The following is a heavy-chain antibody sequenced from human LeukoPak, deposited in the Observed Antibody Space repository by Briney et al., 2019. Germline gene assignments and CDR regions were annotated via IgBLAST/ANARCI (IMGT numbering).Heavy chain of an antibody. CDR2: IGPGGDI. Sequence: GGSLRLSCVASGFSFTAYSMTWVRQAPGRGLEWISYIGPGGDIYYADSVTGRFTVSRGIAKNSLYLQMNGLRIEDTAVYYCARRFDSWGQGTLVTVSS. J-gene: IGHJ4*02. V-gene: IGHV3-48*01. CDR1: GFSFTAYS. CDR3: ARRFDS.